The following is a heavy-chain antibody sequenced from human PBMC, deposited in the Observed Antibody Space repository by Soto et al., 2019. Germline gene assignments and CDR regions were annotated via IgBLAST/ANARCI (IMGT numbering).Heavy chain of an antibody. J-gene: IGHJ1*01. V-gene: IGHV1-69*08. CDR1: GHPHT. D-gene: IGHD2-15*01. CDR3: GSAQLRGLLLRY. Sequence: QVHLVQSGAEVKKPGSSVRVSCTASGHPHTISWVRQAPGQGLEWLGGIVPTLGSTNYARNFQGRVTISADKFAGVVHMELIGLRSEDSATYYCGSAQLRGLLLRYWGPGT. CDR2: IVPTLGST.